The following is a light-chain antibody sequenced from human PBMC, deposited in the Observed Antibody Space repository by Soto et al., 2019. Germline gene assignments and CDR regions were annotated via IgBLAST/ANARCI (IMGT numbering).Light chain of an antibody. Sequence: ESVLTQSPATLSLSPGERATLSCRASPSVSNSLAWYQQKPGQAPRLLIYDASNRATGVPTRFSGSGSGAGFALTISGREPEEFGVYDCQQRSQWCPVTFGGGTRVEIK. CDR2: DAS. CDR3: QQRSQWCPVT. CDR1: PSVSNS. J-gene: IGKJ4*01. V-gene: IGKV3-11*01.